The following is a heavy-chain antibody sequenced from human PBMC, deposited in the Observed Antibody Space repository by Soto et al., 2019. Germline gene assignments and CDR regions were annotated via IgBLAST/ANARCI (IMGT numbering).Heavy chain of an antibody. Sequence: ASVKVSCKASGYTFTGYYMHWVRQAPGQGLEWMGWINPNSGGTNYAQKFQGRVTMTRDTSISTAYMELSRLRSDDTAVYYCARDRGSSGWTYYYYGMDVLGQGTTVTVSS. J-gene: IGHJ6*02. V-gene: IGHV1-2*02. CDR1: GYTFTGYY. CDR2: INPNSGGT. CDR3: ARDRGSSGWTYYYYGMDV. D-gene: IGHD6-19*01.